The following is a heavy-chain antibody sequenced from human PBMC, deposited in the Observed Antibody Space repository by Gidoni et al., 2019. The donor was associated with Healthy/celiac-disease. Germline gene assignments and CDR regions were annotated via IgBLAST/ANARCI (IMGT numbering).Heavy chain of an antibody. CDR3: ARDSMITFGGVIAFDY. J-gene: IGHJ4*02. V-gene: IGHV3-7*03. D-gene: IGHD3-16*02. CDR2: IKQDGSEK. Sequence: EVQLVESGGGLVQPGGSLSLSCAASGSTFSRHWMSWVRQAPGKGLEWVANIKQDGSEKYYVDSVKGRFTISRDNAKNSLYLQMNSLRAEDTAVYYCARDSMITFGGVIAFDYWGQGTLVTVSS. CDR1: GSTFSRHW.